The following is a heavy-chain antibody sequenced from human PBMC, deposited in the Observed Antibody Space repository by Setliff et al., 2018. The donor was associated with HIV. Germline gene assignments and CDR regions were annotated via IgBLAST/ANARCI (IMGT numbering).Heavy chain of an antibody. Sequence: ETLSLTCTVSGGSISNYYWSWIRQPPGKGLEWIGYIYNSGSTNYNPSLKSRVTISVDTSKSQFSLKLSSVTAADTAVYYCARTRSGTYYGEMNWFDPWGQGILVTVSS. J-gene: IGHJ5*02. CDR2: IYNSGST. CDR1: GGSISNYY. V-gene: IGHV4-59*08. D-gene: IGHD3-10*01. CDR3: ARTRSGTYYGEMNWFDP.